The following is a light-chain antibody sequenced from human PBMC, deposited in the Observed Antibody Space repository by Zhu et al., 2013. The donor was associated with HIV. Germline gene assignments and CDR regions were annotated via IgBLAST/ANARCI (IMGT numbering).Light chain of an antibody. J-gene: IGLJ3*02. CDR3: SSYTTINTVL. V-gene: IGLV2-14*01. CDR2: EVS. CDR1: SSDVGGYNY. Sequence: QSALTQPASVSGSPGQSITISCSGTSSDVGGYNYVSWYQQHPGKAPKFLIYEVSNRPSGVSDRFSGSKSGNTASLTISGLQAEDEAAYYCSSYTTINTVLFGGGTKLTVV.